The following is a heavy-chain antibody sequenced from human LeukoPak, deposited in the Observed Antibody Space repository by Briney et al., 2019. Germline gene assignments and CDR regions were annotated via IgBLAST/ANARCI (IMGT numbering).Heavy chain of an antibody. D-gene: IGHD5-18*01. CDR3: ARALWRGYSYGWVDY. J-gene: IGHJ4*02. V-gene: IGHV4-59*01. CDR2: IYYSGST. CDR1: GCSISSYY. Sequence: PSETLSLTCTVSGCSISSYYWSWIRQPPGKGLEWIGYIYYSGSTNYNPSLMSRVTIPVSTSNNQFSLQLSSVTTADTAVYYCARALWRGYSYGWVDYWGQGTLVTVSS.